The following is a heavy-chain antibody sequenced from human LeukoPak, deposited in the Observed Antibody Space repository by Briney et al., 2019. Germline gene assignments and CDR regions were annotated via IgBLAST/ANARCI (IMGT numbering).Heavy chain of an antibody. Sequence: GGSLRLSCAASGFTFSSYSMNWVRQAPGKGLEWVSYISSSSTIYYADSVKGRFTISRDNAKNSLYLQMNSLRAEDTAVYYCARAERDIVVVPAAISSRLGAFDIWGQGTMVTVSS. CDR1: GFTFSSYS. V-gene: IGHV3-48*04. J-gene: IGHJ3*02. D-gene: IGHD2-2*02. CDR3: ARAERDIVVVPAAISSRLGAFDI. CDR2: ISSSSTI.